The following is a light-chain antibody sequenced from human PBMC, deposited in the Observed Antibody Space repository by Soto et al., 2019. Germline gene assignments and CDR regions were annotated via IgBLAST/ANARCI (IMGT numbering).Light chain of an antibody. CDR1: QDIGND. CDR3: LQDYNFPLT. V-gene: IGKV1-6*01. Sequence: ALQMTQSPSSLSASVGDRVTITCRPSQDIGNDLAWYQQRPGKAPKLLIYAASSLQSGVPTRFSGSGSGTDFTLTISSLQPGDFATYYCLQDYNFPLTFGGGTKVEIK. CDR2: AAS. J-gene: IGKJ4*01.